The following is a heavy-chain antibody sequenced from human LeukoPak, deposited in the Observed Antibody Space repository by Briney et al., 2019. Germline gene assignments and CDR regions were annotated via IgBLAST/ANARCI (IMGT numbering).Heavy chain of an antibody. D-gene: IGHD1-26*01. CDR1: GGSISSSSYY. CDR2: IYYSGST. Sequence: SETLSLTCTVSGGSISSSSYYWGWIRQPPGKGLEWIGSIYYSGSTYYNPSLKSRVTISVGTSKNQFSLKLSSVTAADTAVYYCARHRWELPAYFDDWGQGTLVTASS. J-gene: IGHJ4*02. V-gene: IGHV4-39*01. CDR3: ARHRWELPAYFDD.